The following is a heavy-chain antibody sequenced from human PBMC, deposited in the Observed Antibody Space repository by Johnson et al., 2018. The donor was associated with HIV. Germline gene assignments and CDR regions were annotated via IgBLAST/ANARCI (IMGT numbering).Heavy chain of an antibody. CDR1: GFTFDDYG. V-gene: IGHV3-20*04. CDR2: ISWNSGSI. CDR3: TIDIPHLSPTSTHAVDI. D-gene: IGHD3-16*02. Sequence: QLVESGGGVVRPGGSLRLSCAASGFTFDDYGMSWVRQAPGKGLEWVSGISWNSGSIDYADSVKGRFPISRDNAKNSLYLQINSLRAEDTAVYYSTIDIPHLSPTSTHAVDIWGQGTMVTVSS. J-gene: IGHJ3*02.